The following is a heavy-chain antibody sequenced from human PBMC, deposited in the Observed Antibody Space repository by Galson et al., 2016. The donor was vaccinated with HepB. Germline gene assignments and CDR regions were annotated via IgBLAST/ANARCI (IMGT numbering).Heavy chain of an antibody. V-gene: IGHV5-51*01. CDR2: IYPDDSDI. Sequence: QSGAEVKKPGESLKISCKASGFNYSTYWIGWVRQTPGKGLEWMGLIYPDDSDIRYNPSFQGQITISADKSITTAYLQWSRLKASDSAMYYCARRLYSGYGVDYWGQGTLVTVSS. CDR3: ARRLYSGYGVDY. D-gene: IGHD3-22*01. CDR1: GFNYSTYW. J-gene: IGHJ4*02.